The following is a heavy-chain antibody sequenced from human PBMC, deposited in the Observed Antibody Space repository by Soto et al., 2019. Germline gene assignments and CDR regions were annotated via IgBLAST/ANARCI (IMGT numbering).Heavy chain of an antibody. CDR3: EKDRSDYAPNYSGLDV. CDR2: ISHSGGSK. CDR1: GFTLSSFA. Sequence: GGSLRLSCVASGFTLSSFAMTWVRQAPGKGLEWVSGISHSGGSKYYADSVKGRFTISRDISKNTLYLQMNSLRAEDTAVYFCEKDRSDYAPNYSGLDVWGQGTTVTVSS. V-gene: IGHV3-23*01. J-gene: IGHJ6*02. D-gene: IGHD4-17*01.